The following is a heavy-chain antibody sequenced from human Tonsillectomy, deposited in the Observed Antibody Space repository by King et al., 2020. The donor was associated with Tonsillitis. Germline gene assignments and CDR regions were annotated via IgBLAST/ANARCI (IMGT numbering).Heavy chain of an antibody. D-gene: IGHD3-3*01. V-gene: IGHV3-30*18. CDR1: GFTFSSYG. CDR3: AKEGDLDFLGGYDEKDAFDV. Sequence: VQLVESGGGVVQPGRSLRLSCAASGFTFSSYGMHWVRQAPGKGLEWVAVISYDGSNKYYADSVKGRFTISRDNSKNPLYLQMNSLRAEDTAVYYCAKEGDLDFLGGYDEKDAFDVVGQGTKFTVSS. J-gene: IGHJ3*01. CDR2: ISYDGSNK.